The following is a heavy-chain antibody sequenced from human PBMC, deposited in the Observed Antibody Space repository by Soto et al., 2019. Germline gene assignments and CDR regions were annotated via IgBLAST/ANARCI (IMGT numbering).Heavy chain of an antibody. CDR2: INPYSGGA. D-gene: IGHD2-21*01. CDR3: ARLMPYSHSGGSSHSGFDM. CDR1: GYTLTDYF. Sequence: QVQLVQSGAEVKKPGASVKVSCEASGYTLTDYFIHWVRQAPGQGLEWIGWINPYSGGADLSQKFQGRVTMTRDTSISKAYMEVSSLRSDDTAVFYCARLMPYSHSGGSSHSGFDMWGQGTLVTVSS. J-gene: IGHJ3*02. V-gene: IGHV1-2*02.